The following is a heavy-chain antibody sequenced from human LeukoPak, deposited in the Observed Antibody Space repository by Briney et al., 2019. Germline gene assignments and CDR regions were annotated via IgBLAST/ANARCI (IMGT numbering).Heavy chain of an antibody. V-gene: IGHV4-39*07. J-gene: IGHJ5*02. D-gene: IGHD3-10*01. CDR3: ARATRRYYGSGSYYISWFDP. CDR2: IYYSGST. CDR1: GGSISSSSYY. Sequence: SETLSLTCTVSGGSISSSSYYWGWIRQPPGKGLEWIGSIYYSGSTYYNPSLKSRVTISVDTSKNQFSLKLSSVTAADTAVYYCARATRRYYGSGSYYISWFDPWGQGTLVTVSS.